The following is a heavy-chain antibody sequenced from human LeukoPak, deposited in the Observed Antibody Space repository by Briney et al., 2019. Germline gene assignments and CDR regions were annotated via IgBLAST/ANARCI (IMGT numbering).Heavy chain of an antibody. CDR2: IYYSGST. V-gene: IGHV4-59*12. CDR1: GGSINAYY. J-gene: IGHJ4*02. CDR3: ARGGVTWTFDY. D-gene: IGHD2-21*02. Sequence: SETLSLTXSVSGGSINAYYWTWIRQPPGKGLEWIGYIYYSGSTNYNPSLKSRVTISVDTSKNQFSLKLSSVTVADTAVYYCARGGVTWTFDYWGRGTLVTVSS.